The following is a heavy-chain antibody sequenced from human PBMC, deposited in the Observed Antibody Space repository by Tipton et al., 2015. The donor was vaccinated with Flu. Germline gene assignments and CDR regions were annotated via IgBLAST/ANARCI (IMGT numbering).Heavy chain of an antibody. J-gene: IGHJ6*02. D-gene: IGHD3-10*01. CDR2: IYHSGST. CDR1: GYSISSGYY. Sequence: TLSLTCTVSGYSISSGYYWDWIRQPPGKGLEWIGSIYHSGSTYYNPSLKSRVTISVDTSKNQFSLKLSSVTAADTAVYYCARDRASGSYLYYYYGMDVWGQGTTVTVSS. CDR3: ARDRASGSYLYYYYGMDV. V-gene: IGHV4-38-2*02.